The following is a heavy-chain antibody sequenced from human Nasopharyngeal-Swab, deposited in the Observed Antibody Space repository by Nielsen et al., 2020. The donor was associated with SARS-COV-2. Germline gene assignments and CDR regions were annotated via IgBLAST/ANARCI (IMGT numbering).Heavy chain of an antibody. J-gene: IGHJ4*02. CDR3: ARGRARIEGATDFDY. V-gene: IGHV3-48*03. D-gene: IGHD1-26*01. Sequence: GESLKISCAASGFTFSSYEMNWVRQAPGKGLEWVSYISSSGSTIYYGDSVKGRFTISRDNAKKSLYLQMNSLRAEDTAVYYCARGRARIEGATDFDYWGQGTLVTVSS. CDR2: ISSSGSTI. CDR1: GFTFSSYE.